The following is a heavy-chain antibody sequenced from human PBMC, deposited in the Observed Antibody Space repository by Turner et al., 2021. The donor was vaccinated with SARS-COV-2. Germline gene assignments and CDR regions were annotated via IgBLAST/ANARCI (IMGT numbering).Heavy chain of an antibody. CDR1: GFTFSSYA. Sequence: EVQLLESGGGLVQPGGSLRLSCAASGFTFSSYAMNWVRQAPGKGLEWVSASSGGGGSTFYADSVKGRFTISRDNSKNTLYLQMNSLRAEDTAVYYCAKGYSYDLDPWGQGTLVTVPS. V-gene: IGHV3-23*01. J-gene: IGHJ5*02. D-gene: IGHD5-18*01. CDR2: SSGGGGST. CDR3: AKGYSYDLDP.